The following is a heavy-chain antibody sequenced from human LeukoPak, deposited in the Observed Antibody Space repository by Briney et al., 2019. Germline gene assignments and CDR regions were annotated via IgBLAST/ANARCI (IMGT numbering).Heavy chain of an antibody. CDR2: ISSSSSTI. Sequence: GGSLRLSCAASGFTFSSYSMNWVRQAPGKGLEWVSYISSSSSTIYCADSVKGRFTTSRDNAKNSLYLQMNSLRAEDTAVYYCARERGELSSSSPYYYMDVWGKGTTVTVSS. D-gene: IGHD3-16*02. J-gene: IGHJ6*03. V-gene: IGHV3-48*01. CDR3: ARERGELSSSSPYYYMDV. CDR1: GFTFSSYS.